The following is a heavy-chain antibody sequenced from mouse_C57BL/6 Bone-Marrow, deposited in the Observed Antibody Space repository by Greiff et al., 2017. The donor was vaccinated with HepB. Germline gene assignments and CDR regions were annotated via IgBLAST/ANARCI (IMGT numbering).Heavy chain of an antibody. CDR2: IWRGGST. J-gene: IGHJ4*01. CDR1: GFSLTSYG. D-gene: IGHD1-1*01. CDR3: AKGYYYGSSSSYAMDY. Sequence: QVQLQQSGPGLVQPSQSLSITCTVSGFSLTSYGVHWVRQSPGKGLEWLGVIWRGGSTDYNAAFMSRLSITKDNSKSQVFFKMNSLQADDTAIYYCAKGYYYGSSSSYAMDYWGQGTSVTVSS. V-gene: IGHV2-5*01.